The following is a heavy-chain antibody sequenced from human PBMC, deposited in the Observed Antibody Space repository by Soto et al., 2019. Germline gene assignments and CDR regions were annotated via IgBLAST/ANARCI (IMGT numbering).Heavy chain of an antibody. CDR1: GFTVSSNY. CDR2: IYSGGST. J-gene: IGHJ6*03. Sequence: PGGSLRLSCAASGFTVSSNYMSWVRQAPGKGLEWVSVIYSGGSTYYADSVKGRFTISRDNSKNTLYLQMKSLRAEDTAVYYCARDHIYYYYMDVWGKGTTVTVPS. V-gene: IGHV3-66*01. CDR3: ARDHIYYYYMDV.